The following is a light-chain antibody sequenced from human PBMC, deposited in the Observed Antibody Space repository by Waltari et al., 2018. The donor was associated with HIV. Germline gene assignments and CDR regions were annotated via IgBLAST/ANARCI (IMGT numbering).Light chain of an antibody. V-gene: IGLV2-23*02. Sequence: QSALTQPASVSGSPGQSITISCTGTNSDVGSYNLVSWFQQYPGKAPKLMIFEDYKRPSGVSNRFSGSKSGNTASLTISGLQAEDEADYYCCSYAGSNAFAVFGTGTKVTVL. J-gene: IGLJ1*01. CDR1: NSDVGSYNL. CDR2: EDY. CDR3: CSYAGSNAFAV.